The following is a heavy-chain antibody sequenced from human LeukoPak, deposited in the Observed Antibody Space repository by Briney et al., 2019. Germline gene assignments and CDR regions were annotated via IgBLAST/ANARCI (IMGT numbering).Heavy chain of an antibody. Sequence: ASVKVSCKASGYTFTSYGISWVRQAPGQGLEWMGWISAYNGNTNYAQKLQGRVTMTTDTSTSTAYMELRSLRSDDTAVYCCARDRYCSGGSCYVFDYWGQGTLVTVSS. CDR2: ISAYNGNT. D-gene: IGHD2-15*01. CDR3: ARDRYCSGGSCYVFDY. V-gene: IGHV1-18*01. CDR1: GYTFTSYG. J-gene: IGHJ4*02.